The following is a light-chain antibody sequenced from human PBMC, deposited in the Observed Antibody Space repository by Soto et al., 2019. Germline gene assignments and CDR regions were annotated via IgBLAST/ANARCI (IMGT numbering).Light chain of an antibody. CDR3: LQDYDDPLT. CDR2: ATS. CDR1: QGIRND. J-gene: IGKJ4*01. Sequence: AIQMTQSPSSLSASVGDRVTITCRASQGIRNDLGWYQQKPGKAPKLLIYATSTLQTGVPARFSGSGSGTDFTLTIAGLQAEDFATYYCLQDYDDPLTFGGGTKVDIK. V-gene: IGKV1-6*01.